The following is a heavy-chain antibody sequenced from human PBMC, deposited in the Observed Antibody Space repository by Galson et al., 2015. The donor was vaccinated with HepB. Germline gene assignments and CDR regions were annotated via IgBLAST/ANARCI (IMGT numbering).Heavy chain of an antibody. Sequence: SVKVSCKASGYTFTSYYIYWVRQAPGQGLEWMGVINPSGGGTRYAQKFQGRVFMTRDTSTRTVYMELNSLKSEDTAVYYCARDLDDNGGNYLGNWGQGTLVTVST. CDR1: GYTFTSYY. CDR2: INPSGGGT. J-gene: IGHJ4*02. D-gene: IGHD4-23*01. CDR3: ARDLDDNGGNYLGN. V-gene: IGHV1-46*01.